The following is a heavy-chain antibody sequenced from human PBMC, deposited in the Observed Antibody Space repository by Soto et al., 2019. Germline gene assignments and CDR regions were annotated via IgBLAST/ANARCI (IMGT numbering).Heavy chain of an antibody. CDR3: AKYHPGELLPTCFDS. CDR1: GFTFSSYA. V-gene: IGHV3-30-3*02. J-gene: IGHJ5*01. Sequence: GGSLRLSCAASGFTFSSYAMHWVRQAPGKGLEWVAVISYDGSNKYYADSVKGRFTISRDNSKSTLYLQMTSLRAEDTALYYCAKYHPGELLPTCFDSWAPGTLVTGSS. CDR2: ISYDGSNK. D-gene: IGHD3-10*01.